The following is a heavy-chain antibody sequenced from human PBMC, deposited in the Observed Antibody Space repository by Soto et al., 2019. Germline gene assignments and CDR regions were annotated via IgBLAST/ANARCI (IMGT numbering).Heavy chain of an antibody. CDR3: ARDPADPPYSSGWYYYFDY. CDR1: GDSVSSNSAA. Sequence: SQTLSLTCAISGDSVSSNSAAWNWIRQSPSRGLEWLGRTYYRSKWYNDYAVSVKSRITINPDTSKNQFSLQLNSVTPEDTAVYYCARDPADPPYSSGWYYYFDYWGQGTLVTVSS. V-gene: IGHV6-1*01. CDR2: TYYRSKWYN. J-gene: IGHJ4*02. D-gene: IGHD6-19*01.